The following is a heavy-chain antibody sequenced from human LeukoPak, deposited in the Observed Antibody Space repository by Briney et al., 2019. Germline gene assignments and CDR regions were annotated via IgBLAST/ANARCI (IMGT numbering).Heavy chain of an antibody. Sequence: ASVKVSCKASGYTFTSYGISWVRQAPGQGLEWMGWISAYNGNTNYAQKLQGRVTMTTDTSTSTAYMELRSLRFDDTAVYYCARDLSDSIIQWLVISPGFDYWGQGTLVTVSS. V-gene: IGHV1-18*01. CDR2: ISAYNGNT. D-gene: IGHD6-19*01. J-gene: IGHJ4*02. CDR3: ARDLSDSIIQWLVISPGFDY. CDR1: GYTFTSYG.